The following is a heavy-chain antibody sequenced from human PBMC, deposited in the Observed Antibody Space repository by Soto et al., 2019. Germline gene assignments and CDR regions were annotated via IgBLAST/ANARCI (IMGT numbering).Heavy chain of an antibody. CDR3: GLSPYYDRSGYYYWPFDY. CDR1: GFSLSTSGVG. D-gene: IGHD3-22*01. V-gene: IGHV2-5*01. CDR2: IYWNDDK. J-gene: IGHJ4*02. Sequence: SGPTLVNPTQTLTLTCTFSGFSLSTSGVGVGWIRQPPGKALEWLALIYWNDDKRCSPSLKSRLTITKDTSKNQVVLTMTNMDPVDTATYYCGLSPYYDRSGYYYWPFDYWGQGTLVTVSS.